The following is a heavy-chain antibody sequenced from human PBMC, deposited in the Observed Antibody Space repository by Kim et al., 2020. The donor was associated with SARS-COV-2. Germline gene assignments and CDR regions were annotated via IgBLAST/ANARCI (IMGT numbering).Heavy chain of an antibody. CDR3: ARAHFYDSYLDS. V-gene: IGHV3-7*01. Sequence: VASVKGRFTITREDTKNSLYLQMNTLRAEDTAVYYCARAHFYDSYLDSWGQGTRVTVSS. J-gene: IGHJ4*02. D-gene: IGHD3-22*01.